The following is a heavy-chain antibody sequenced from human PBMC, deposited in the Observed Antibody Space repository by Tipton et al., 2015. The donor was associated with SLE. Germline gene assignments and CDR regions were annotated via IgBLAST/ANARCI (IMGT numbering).Heavy chain of an antibody. D-gene: IGHD3-3*01. J-gene: IGHJ2*01. CDR1: GGSISGSSYY. CDR3: AREPLEVREWFDL. CDR2: ISYSGRT. Sequence: GLVKPSETLSLTCTVSGGSISGSSYYWGWIRQPPGEGLEWIGSISYSGRTYYNPSLKSRVTISVDTSKNQFSLKLSSVTAADTAVYYCAREPLEVREWFDLWGRGTLVTVSS. V-gene: IGHV4-39*07.